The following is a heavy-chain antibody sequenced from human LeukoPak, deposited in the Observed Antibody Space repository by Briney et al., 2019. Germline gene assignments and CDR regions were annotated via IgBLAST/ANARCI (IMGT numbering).Heavy chain of an antibody. V-gene: IGHV3-15*01. CDR2: IKSKTDGGTT. J-gene: IGHJ4*02. D-gene: IGHD3-22*01. CDR3: TTTHYYDSSGPLD. CDR1: GFTFSNAW. Sequence: GGSLRLSCAASGFTFSNAWMSWVRQAPGKGVEGVGRIKSKTDGGTTDYAAPVKGRFTISRDDSKHTLYLQMNSLKTEDTAVYYCTTTHYYDSSGPLDWGQGTLVTVSS.